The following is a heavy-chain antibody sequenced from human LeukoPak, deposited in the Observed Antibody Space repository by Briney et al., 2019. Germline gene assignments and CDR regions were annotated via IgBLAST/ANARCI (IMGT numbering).Heavy chain of an antibody. CDR3: ARAGYYYDSSGYFVDY. CDR1: GYTFTSYD. V-gene: IGHV1-8*01. Sequence: ASVKVSCKASGYTFTSYDINWVRQATGQGLEWMGWMNPNSGNTGYAQKFQGRVTMTRNTSISTAYMGLSSLRSEGTAVYYCARAGYYYDSSGYFVDYWGQGTLVTVSS. D-gene: IGHD3-22*01. J-gene: IGHJ4*02. CDR2: MNPNSGNT.